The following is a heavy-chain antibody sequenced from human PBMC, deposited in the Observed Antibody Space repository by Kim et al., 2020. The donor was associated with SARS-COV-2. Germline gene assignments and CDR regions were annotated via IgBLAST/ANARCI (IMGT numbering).Heavy chain of an antibody. D-gene: IGHD5-12*01. CDR3: TIAYSSGYDVAPYT. J-gene: IGHJ5*01. CDR2: IRSKKDGETT. Sequence: GGSLRLSCATYGTTFSKDWMNWVRQAPGKGLEWVGRIRSKKDGETTDYAASVEGRFTISRDDSKHLLYLQINSLKIEATGIYYCTIAYSSGYDVAPYTWG. CDR1: GTTFSKDW. V-gene: IGHV3-15*05.